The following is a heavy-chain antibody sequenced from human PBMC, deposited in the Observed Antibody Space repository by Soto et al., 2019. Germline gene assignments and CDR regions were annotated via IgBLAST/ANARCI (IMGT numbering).Heavy chain of an antibody. D-gene: IGHD3-10*01. CDR3: ARHPVFGSGFGLPEYYYYGMDV. J-gene: IGHJ6*02. Sequence: PGESLKISCKDSGYNFTNYWIGWVRQMPGKGLEWMGIIYPGDSDTRYSPSFQGQVTISVDKSISTAYLQWSSLKASDTAMYYCARHPVFGSGFGLPEYYYYGMDVWGQGTTVTVSS. V-gene: IGHV5-51*01. CDR1: GYNFTNYW. CDR2: IYPGDSDT.